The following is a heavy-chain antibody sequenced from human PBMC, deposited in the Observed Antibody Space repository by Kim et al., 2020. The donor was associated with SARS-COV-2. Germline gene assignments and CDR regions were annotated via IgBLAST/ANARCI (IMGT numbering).Heavy chain of an antibody. D-gene: IGHD3-10*01. CDR3: ARGPPRLYYFDY. V-gene: IGHV4-59*09. Sequence: NYNPSLKRRVTISVDTSKNQFSLKLSSVTAADTAVYYCARGPPRLYYFDYWGQGTLVTVSS. J-gene: IGHJ4*02.